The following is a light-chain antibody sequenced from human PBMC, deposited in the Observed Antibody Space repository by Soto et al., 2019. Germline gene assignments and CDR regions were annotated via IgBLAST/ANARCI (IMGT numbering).Light chain of an antibody. CDR1: MRDVGAYNL. CDR3: SSYTSSSTHYV. CDR2: EVR. Sequence: QSALTQPASVSGSAGQSITISCSGTMRDVGAYNLVSWYQQHPGTAPKLIIYEVRNRPSGISSRSSGSRSGNTASLTISGLQSEDEADYYCSSYTSSSTHYVFGTGTKVTVL. J-gene: IGLJ1*01. V-gene: IGLV2-14*01.